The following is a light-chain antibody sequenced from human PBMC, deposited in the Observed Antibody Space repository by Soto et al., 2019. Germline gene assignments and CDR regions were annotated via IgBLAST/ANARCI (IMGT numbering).Light chain of an antibody. Sequence: QSALTQPASVSGSPGQSITISCTGTSGDVGGYNYVSWYQQHPGKAPKLMIYEVSNRPSGVSNRFSGSKSDNTASLTISGLQAEDEADYYCSSYTSSSTLRVFGTGTKLTVL. V-gene: IGLV2-14*01. CDR2: EVS. CDR3: SSYTSSSTLRV. J-gene: IGLJ1*01. CDR1: SGDVGGYNY.